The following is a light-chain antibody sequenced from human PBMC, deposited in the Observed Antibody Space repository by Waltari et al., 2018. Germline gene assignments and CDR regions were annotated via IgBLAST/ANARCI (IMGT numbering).Light chain of an antibody. V-gene: IGLV1-47*01. CDR1: PSNLGSNY. J-gene: IGLJ3*02. CDR3: ATWDNSLSGRV. CDR2: RDN. Sequence: QSVLTQPPSASGTPGQRVTIPCSGIPSNLGSNYIYWYQQFPGTAPKLLICRDNQRPSGVPDRFSGSKSGTSASLVISGLGSEDDADYYCATWDNSLSGRVFGGGTRVTVL.